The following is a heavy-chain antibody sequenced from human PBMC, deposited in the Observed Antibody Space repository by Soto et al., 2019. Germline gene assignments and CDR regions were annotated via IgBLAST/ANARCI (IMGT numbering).Heavy chain of an antibody. CDR1: GGSISSSSYY. D-gene: IGHD6-19*01. Sequence: SETLSLTCTVSGGSISSSSYYWGWIRQPPGKGLEWIGSIYYSGSTYYNPSLKSRVTISVDTSKNQFSLKLSSVTAADTAVYYCARAVAVDPGWDYWGQGTLVTVSS. J-gene: IGHJ4*02. CDR2: IYYSGST. V-gene: IGHV4-39*01. CDR3: ARAVAVDPGWDY.